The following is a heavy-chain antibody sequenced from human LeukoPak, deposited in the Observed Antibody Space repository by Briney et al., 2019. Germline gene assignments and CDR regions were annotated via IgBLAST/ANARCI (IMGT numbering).Heavy chain of an antibody. D-gene: IGHD6-6*01. Sequence: GGSLRLSCAASGFTFSSYSMNWVRQAPGKGLEWVSSISSSSSYTYYADSVKGRFTISRDNAKNSLYLQMNSLRAEDTAVYYCARGQYSSSSDWFDPWGQGTLVTVSS. V-gene: IGHV3-21*01. CDR2: ISSSSSYT. CDR3: ARGQYSSSSDWFDP. CDR1: GFTFSSYS. J-gene: IGHJ5*02.